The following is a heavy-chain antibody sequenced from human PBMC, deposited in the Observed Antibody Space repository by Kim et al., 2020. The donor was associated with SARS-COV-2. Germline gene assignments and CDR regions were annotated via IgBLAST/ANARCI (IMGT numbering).Heavy chain of an antibody. CDR3: ARGSQLLWFGDKPDAFDI. J-gene: IGHJ3*02. CDR2: INPNSGGT. V-gene: IGHV1-2*06. D-gene: IGHD3-10*01. Sequence: ASVKVSCKASGYTFTGYYMHWVRQAPGQGLEWMGRINPNSGGTNYAQKFQGRVTMTRDTSISTAYMELSRLRSDDTAVYYCARGSQLLWFGDKPDAFDIWGQGTMVTVSS. CDR1: GYTFTGYY.